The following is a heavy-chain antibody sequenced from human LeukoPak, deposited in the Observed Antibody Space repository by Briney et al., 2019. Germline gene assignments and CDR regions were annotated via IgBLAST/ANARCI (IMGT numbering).Heavy chain of an antibody. CDR1: GFTFRNYG. V-gene: IGHV3-23*01. J-gene: IGHJ4*02. Sequence: GGSLRLSCVASGFTFRNYGMSWVRQAPGKGLECVSAIDYSGVSTYYAESVKGRLTISRDNSKNTLYLQMNTLRAEDTALYYCVPRGLYDLGHWGQGTLVTVSS. D-gene: IGHD3-10*01. CDR3: VPRGLYDLGH. CDR2: IDYSGVST.